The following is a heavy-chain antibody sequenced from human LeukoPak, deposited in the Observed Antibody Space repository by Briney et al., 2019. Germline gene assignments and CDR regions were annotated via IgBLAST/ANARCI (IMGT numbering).Heavy chain of an antibody. D-gene: IGHD3-16*02. V-gene: IGHV1-69*05. CDR2: IVPIFGTA. J-gene: IGHJ5*02. CDR1: GGTFTSYA. CDR3: ARTVSEAWFDP. Sequence: SVKVSCKSSGGTFTSYAISWVRQTPGQGLEWMGGIVPIFGTANYAQKFQGRVTITTDESTSTAYMELSSLRSEDTAVYYCARTVSEAWFDPWGQGTLVTVSS.